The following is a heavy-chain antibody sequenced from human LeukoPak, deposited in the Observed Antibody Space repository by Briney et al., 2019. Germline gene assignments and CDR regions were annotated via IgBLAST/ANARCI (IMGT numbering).Heavy chain of an antibody. CDR3: ARGYYYCYMDV. Sequence: SQTLSLTCTVSGGSISSGGYYWSWIRQPPGKGLEWIGYIYHSGSTYYNPSLKSRVTISVDRSKNQFSLKLSSVTAADTAVYYCARGYYYCYMDVWGKGTTVTVSS. V-gene: IGHV4-30-2*01. J-gene: IGHJ6*03. CDR2: IYHSGST. CDR1: GGSISSGGYY.